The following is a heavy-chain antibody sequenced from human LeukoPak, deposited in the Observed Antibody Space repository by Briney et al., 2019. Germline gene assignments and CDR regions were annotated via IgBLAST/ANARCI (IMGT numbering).Heavy chain of an antibody. CDR2: IYYSRST. CDR1: GGSISSGGYY. Sequence: SETLSLTCTVSGGSISSGGYYWSWIRQHPGKGLEWIGYIYYSRSTYYNPSLKSRVTISVDTSKNQFSLKLSSVTAADTAVYYCARGLYSSSVGGGYWGQGTLVTVSS. D-gene: IGHD6-6*01. J-gene: IGHJ4*02. V-gene: IGHV4-31*03. CDR3: ARGLYSSSVGGGY.